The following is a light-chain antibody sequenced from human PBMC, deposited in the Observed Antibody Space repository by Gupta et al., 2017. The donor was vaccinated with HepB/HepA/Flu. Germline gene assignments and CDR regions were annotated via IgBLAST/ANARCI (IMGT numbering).Light chain of an antibody. Sequence: DIQMTQSPSTLSASVGDRVTITCRASQSSSSWLAWYQQKPGKAPNLLIYKASSLESGVPSRFSGSESRTEITLTISILQPDDFATYSTRHENTYPFTSGHATKVDIK. CDR3: RHENTYPFT. CDR2: KAS. V-gene: IGKV1-5*03. J-gene: IGKJ3*01. CDR1: QSSSSW.